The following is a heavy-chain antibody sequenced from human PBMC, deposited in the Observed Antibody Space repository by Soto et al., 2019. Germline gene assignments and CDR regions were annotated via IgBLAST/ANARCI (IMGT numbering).Heavy chain of an antibody. J-gene: IGHJ4*02. CDR3: AREPRNYGGYYFDY. CDR1: GGTFSNYA. D-gene: IGHD3-16*01. CDR2: IIPILRST. Sequence: QVQLVQSGAEVKNPGSSVKVSCKASGGTFSNYAISWVRQAPGQGPEWMGLIIPILRSTNYAQKFRDRVTLTADYSTSTAYLELSSLKLEDTAVYYCAREPRNYGGYYFDYWGQGTLVTVSS. V-gene: IGHV1-69*12.